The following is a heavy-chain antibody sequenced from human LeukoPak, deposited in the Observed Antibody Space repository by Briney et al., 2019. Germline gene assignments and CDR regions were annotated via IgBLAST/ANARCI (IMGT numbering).Heavy chain of an antibody. V-gene: IGHV3-48*03. CDR1: GCTFNSHE. CDR2: ITSSGGIT. CDR3: AGERNCGGDCYQGSWFDP. Sequence: GGSLRLSCAASGCTFNSHEMHWVRQAPGKGLEWVSYITSSGGITYYADSVKGRFTVSRDNAKNSLFLQMNSLRAEDTAIYYCAGERNCGGDCYQGSWFDPWGQGTLVTVSS. J-gene: IGHJ5*02. D-gene: IGHD2-21*02.